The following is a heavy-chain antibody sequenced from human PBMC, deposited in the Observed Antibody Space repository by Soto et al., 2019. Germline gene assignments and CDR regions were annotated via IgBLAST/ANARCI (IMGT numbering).Heavy chain of an antibody. CDR1: GFTFSSYG. CDR2: ISYDGSNK. D-gene: IGHD5-12*01. CDR3: AKDIYSGYDSPDFDY. Sequence: AGGSLRLSCAASGFTFSSYGMHWVRQAPGKGLEWVAVISYDGSNKYYADSVKGRFTISRDNSKNTLYLQMNSLRAEDTAVYYCAKDIYSGYDSPDFDYWGQGTLVTVSS. J-gene: IGHJ4*02. V-gene: IGHV3-30*18.